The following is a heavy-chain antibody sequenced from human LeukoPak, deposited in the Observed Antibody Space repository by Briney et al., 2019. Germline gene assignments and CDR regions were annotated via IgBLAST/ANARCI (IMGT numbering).Heavy chain of an antibody. CDR3: ARLTYYYGSARPTPAYYFDY. V-gene: IGHV4-39*01. CDR1: GGSISKSNHY. D-gene: IGHD3-10*01. Sequence: PSETLSLTCSVSGGSISKSNHYWGWIRQPPGKGLEWIGSIYYGGSTYYNPSLKSRVTISVGTSKNQFSLKLSSVTAADTAVYYCARLTYYYGSARPTPAYYFDYWGQGTLVTVSS. CDR2: IYYGGST. J-gene: IGHJ4*02.